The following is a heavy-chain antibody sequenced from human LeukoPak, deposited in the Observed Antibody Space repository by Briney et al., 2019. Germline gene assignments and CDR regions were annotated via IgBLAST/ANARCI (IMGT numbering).Heavy chain of an antibody. Sequence: PGGSLRLSCVASGFTFPSYEMTWVRQAPGKGLEWVSYISSIVSNIYYADSVKGRFTISRDNAKNSLYLQMNSLRAEDTAVYYCARGGYCSGGTCYSLNAFDIWGQGTMVTVSS. J-gene: IGHJ3*02. D-gene: IGHD2-15*01. CDR2: ISSIVSNI. CDR3: ARGGYCSGGTCYSLNAFDI. CDR1: GFTFPSYE. V-gene: IGHV3-48*03.